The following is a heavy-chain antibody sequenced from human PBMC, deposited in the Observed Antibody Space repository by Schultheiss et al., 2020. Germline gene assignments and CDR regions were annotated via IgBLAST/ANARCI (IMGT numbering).Heavy chain of an antibody. V-gene: IGHV4-59*08. J-gene: IGHJ4*02. CDR2: IYYSGST. CDR1: GGSISSYY. CDR3: ARGGEQLVSSY. Sequence: SETLSLTCTVSGGSISSYYWSWIRQPPGKGLEWIGYIYYSGSTNYNPSLKSRVTISVDTSKNQFSLKLSSVTAADTAAYYCARGGEQLVSSYWGQGTLVTVSS. D-gene: IGHD6-6*01.